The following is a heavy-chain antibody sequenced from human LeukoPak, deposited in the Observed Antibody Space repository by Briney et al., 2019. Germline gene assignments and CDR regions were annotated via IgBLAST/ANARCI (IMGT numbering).Heavy chain of an antibody. D-gene: IGHD3-16*01. Sequence: ASVKVSCKASGYTFTGYYIHWVRQAPGQGLEWMGWMNPNSGNTGCAQKFQGRVTMTRNTSISTAYMELSSLRSEDTAVYYCARLVGDDAFDIWGQGTMVTVSS. V-gene: IGHV1-8*02. CDR1: GYTFTGYY. CDR3: ARLVGDDAFDI. CDR2: MNPNSGNT. J-gene: IGHJ3*02.